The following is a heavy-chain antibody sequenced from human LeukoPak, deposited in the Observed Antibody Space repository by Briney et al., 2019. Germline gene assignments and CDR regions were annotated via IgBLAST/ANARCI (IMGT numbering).Heavy chain of an antibody. D-gene: IGHD6-19*01. Sequence: ASVKVSCKASGYTFTGYYMHWVRQAPGQGLEWMGWINPNSGGTNYAQKLQGRVTMTTDTSTSTAYMELRSLRSDDTAVYYCARAGIAVAGTTDYWGQGTLVTVSS. J-gene: IGHJ4*02. CDR1: GYTFTGYY. CDR2: INPNSGGT. V-gene: IGHV1-2*02. CDR3: ARAGIAVAGTTDY.